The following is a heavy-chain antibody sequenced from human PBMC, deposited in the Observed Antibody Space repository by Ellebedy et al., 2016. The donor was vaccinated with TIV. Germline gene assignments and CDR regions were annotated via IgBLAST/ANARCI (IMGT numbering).Heavy chain of an antibody. V-gene: IGHV3-23*01. CDR2: SISSGGST. Sequence: GESLKISCAASGFTFSNYAISWVRQAPGKGLEWVSGSISSGGSTYYTDSVKGRFIISRDNSKNTLYLQMNSLRAEDTAVYYCANGFEFGAWYDYWGQGTLVTVSS. J-gene: IGHJ4*02. CDR3: ANGFEFGAWYDY. CDR1: GFTFSNYA. D-gene: IGHD6-13*01.